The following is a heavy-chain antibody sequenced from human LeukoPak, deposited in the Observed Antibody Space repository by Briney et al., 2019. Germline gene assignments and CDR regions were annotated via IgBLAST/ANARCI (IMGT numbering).Heavy chain of an antibody. V-gene: IGHV3-48*04. CDR2: ISSSSSTI. CDR3: AKDRAHYDILTGWMNY. CDR1: GFTFSSYS. Sequence: PGGSLGLSCAASGFTFSSYSMNWVRQAPGKGLEWVSYISSSSSTIYYADSVKGRFTISRDNAKNSLYLQMNSLRAEDTAVYYCAKDRAHYDILTGWMNYWGQGTLVTVSS. J-gene: IGHJ4*02. D-gene: IGHD3-9*01.